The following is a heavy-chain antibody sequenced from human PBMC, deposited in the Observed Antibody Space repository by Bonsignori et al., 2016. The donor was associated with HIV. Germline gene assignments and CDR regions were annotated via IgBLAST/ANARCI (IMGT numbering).Heavy chain of an antibody. J-gene: IGHJ4*02. D-gene: IGHD2-2*02. CDR1: GFTFSRYT. Sequence: GESGGGLVQPGGSLRLSCVASGFTFSRYTMHWVRQAPGKGLEYVSVISSDGGSTYYANSVKGRFTISRDNSRDTLYLQMGSLRAEDMAVYYCARDPRVVPGALPYYFDYWGQGTLVTVSS. CDR2: ISSDGGST. V-gene: IGHV3-64*01. CDR3: ARDPRVVPGALPYYFDY.